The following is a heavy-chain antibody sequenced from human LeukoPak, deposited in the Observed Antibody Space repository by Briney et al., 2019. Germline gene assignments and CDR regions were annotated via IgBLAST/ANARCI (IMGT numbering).Heavy chain of an antibody. CDR3: ARRMAAAGDTWFDY. J-gene: IGHJ5*01. D-gene: IGHD6-25*01. CDR2: IYSTGTT. CDR1: GGPISTCS. V-gene: IGHV4-59*01. Sequence: SETLSLICTVSGGPISTCSWTWIRQTPGKGLEWLGYIYSTGTTTYNPYLQRRVTLSIDTSKSHFSLNRSSVTTADSAVYFCARRMAAAGDTWFDYWGQGTLVTVSS.